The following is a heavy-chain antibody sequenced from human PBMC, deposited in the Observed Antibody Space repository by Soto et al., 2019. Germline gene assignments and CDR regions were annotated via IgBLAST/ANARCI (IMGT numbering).Heavy chain of an antibody. D-gene: IGHD5-12*01. V-gene: IGHV3-33*01. CDR3: ARDSGSDFYDF. J-gene: IGHJ4*02. CDR2: LWFDGSHK. CDR1: GFTFSSYG. Sequence: QVQLVESGGGVVQPGGSLRLSCEASGFTFSSYGMRWVRQAPGKGLEWVAVLWFDGSHKFYADSVKGRFTISRDNSKNTLYLQMNSLRVEDTAVYYCARDSGSDFYDFWGQGTLVTVSS.